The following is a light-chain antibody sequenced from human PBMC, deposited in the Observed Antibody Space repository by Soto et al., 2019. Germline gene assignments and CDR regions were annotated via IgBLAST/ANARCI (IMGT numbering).Light chain of an antibody. CDR1: TSDVGRYNY. V-gene: IGLV2-14*01. Sequence: QSVLTQPASVSGSPRQSITISCTGTTSDVGRYNYVSWYQQHPGKAPKLIIYDVSNRPSGVSNRFSGSKSGNTASLTISGLQAEDEADYYCNSYTSSSTYVFGTGTKLTVL. CDR3: NSYTSSSTYV. CDR2: DVS. J-gene: IGLJ1*01.